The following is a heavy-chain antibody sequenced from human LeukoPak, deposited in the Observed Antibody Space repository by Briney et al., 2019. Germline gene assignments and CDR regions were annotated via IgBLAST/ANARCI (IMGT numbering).Heavy chain of an antibody. CDR1: GFTFSDYY. CDR3: ASGIVVVTAAEHFQH. CDR2: ISSSGSTI. Sequence: SGGSLRLSCAASGFTFSDYYMSWIRQAPGKGLEWVSYISSSGSTIYYADSVKGRFTISRDNAKNSLYLQMNSLRAEDTAVYYCASGIVVVTAAEHFQHWGQGTLVTVSS. D-gene: IGHD2-21*02. J-gene: IGHJ1*01. V-gene: IGHV3-11*04.